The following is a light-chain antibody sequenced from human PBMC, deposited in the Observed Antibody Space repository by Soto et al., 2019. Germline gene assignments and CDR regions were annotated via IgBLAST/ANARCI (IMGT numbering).Light chain of an antibody. CDR1: QGISSD. J-gene: IGKJ2*01. V-gene: IGKV1-6*01. Sequence: AIQMTQSPSSLSASVGDRVTITCRASQGISSDLGWYKQKPGKAPKLMIYAASRLQSGVTSRFTGSGSGTDFTLTISSLQPEDFATYYCLQDYSYPRTLGQGTKLEIK. CDR3: LQDYSYPRT. CDR2: AAS.